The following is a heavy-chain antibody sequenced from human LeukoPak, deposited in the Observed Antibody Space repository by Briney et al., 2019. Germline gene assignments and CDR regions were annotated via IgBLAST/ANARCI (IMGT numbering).Heavy chain of an antibody. CDR3: ARVGDVLLWFGELL. CDR2: ISYDGSNK. Sequence: ISYDGSNKYYADSVKGRFTISRDNSKNTLYLQMNSLRAEDTAAYYCARVGDVLLWFGELLWGQGTLVTVSS. D-gene: IGHD3-10*01. V-gene: IGHV3-30-3*01. J-gene: IGHJ4*02.